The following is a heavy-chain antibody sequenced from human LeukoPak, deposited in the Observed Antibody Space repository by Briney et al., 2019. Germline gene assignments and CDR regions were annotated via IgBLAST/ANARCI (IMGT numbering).Heavy chain of an antibody. Sequence: SVKVSCKASGGTFSSYAISWVRQAPGQGLEWMGWIIPILGIANYAQKFQGRVTITADKSTSTAYMELSSLRSEDTAVYYCARVSGCSSTSCRQGFFDYWGQGTLVTVSS. CDR1: GGTFSSYA. V-gene: IGHV1-69*04. CDR3: ARVSGCSSTSCRQGFFDY. J-gene: IGHJ4*02. D-gene: IGHD2-2*01. CDR2: IIPILGIA.